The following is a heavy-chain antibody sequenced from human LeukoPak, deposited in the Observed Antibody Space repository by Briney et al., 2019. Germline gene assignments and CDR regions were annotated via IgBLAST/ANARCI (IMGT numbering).Heavy chain of an antibody. CDR2: IRYDGSNK. J-gene: IGHJ3*02. Sequence: GGSLRLSCAASGFTFSSYGMHWVRQAPGKGLEWVAFIRYDGSNKYYADSVKGRFTISRDNSKNTLYLQMNSLRAEDTAVYYCPVYVDDAFDIWGQETMVTVSS. V-gene: IGHV3-30*02. CDR3: PVYVDDAFDI. D-gene: IGHD2/OR15-2a*01. CDR1: GFTFSSYG.